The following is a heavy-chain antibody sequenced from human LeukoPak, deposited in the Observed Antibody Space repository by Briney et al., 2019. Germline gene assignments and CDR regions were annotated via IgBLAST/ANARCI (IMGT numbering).Heavy chain of an antibody. D-gene: IGHD2-21*02. Sequence: ASVKVSCKASGYTFTDNYMHWVRQAPGQGLEWRGWLNPNSGATRYAQKFQGRVTMTRDTSISTAYMEVSSLRSDDTAVYYCARASYCGGGCYYYFDYWGQGTLVTVSS. V-gene: IGHV1-2*02. CDR1: GYTFTDNY. CDR2: LNPNSGAT. J-gene: IGHJ4*02. CDR3: ARASYCGGGCYYYFDY.